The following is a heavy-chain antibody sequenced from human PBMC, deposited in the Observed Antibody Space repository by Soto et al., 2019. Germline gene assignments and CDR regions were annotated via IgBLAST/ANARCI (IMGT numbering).Heavy chain of an antibody. CDR2: ISYDGSNK. V-gene: IGHV3-30*18. CDR3: AKDPSPFYYYGSGSPHFDY. J-gene: IGHJ4*02. CDR1: GFTFSSYG. Sequence: GGSLRLSCAASGFTFSSYGMHWVRQAPGKGLEWVAVISYDGSNKYYADSVKGRFTISRDNSKNTLYLQMNSLRAEDTAVYYCAKDPSPFYYYGSGSPHFDYWGQGTLVTVSS. D-gene: IGHD3-10*01.